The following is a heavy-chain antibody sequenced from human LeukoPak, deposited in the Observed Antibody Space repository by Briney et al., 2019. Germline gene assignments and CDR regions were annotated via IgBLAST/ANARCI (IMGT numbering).Heavy chain of an antibody. D-gene: IGHD2-2*01. J-gene: IGHJ3*02. CDR2: IYPGDSDT. Sequence: GESLKISWKGSGYSFTSYWIGWVRQMPGKGLEWMGIIYPGDSDTRYSPSFQGQVTISADKSISTAYLQWSSLKASDTAMYYCARPYCSSTSCNDAFDIWGQGTMVTVSS. CDR1: GYSFTSYW. CDR3: ARPYCSSTSCNDAFDI. V-gene: IGHV5-51*01.